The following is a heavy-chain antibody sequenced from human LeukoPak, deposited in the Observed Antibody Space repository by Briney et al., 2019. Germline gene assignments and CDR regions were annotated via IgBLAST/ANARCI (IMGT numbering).Heavy chain of an antibody. J-gene: IGHJ4*02. D-gene: IGHD1-26*01. CDR3: AREVGATDDY. CDR2: VSGSSYTK. Sequence: GGSLRLSCAASGFTFDHHAMTWVRQAPGKGLEWVSSVSGSSYTKYYQDTVKGRFTISRDNSKNTLYLLMNSLRAEDTAVYCCAREVGATDDYWGQGTLVTVSS. CDR1: GFTFDHHA. V-gene: IGHV3-23*01.